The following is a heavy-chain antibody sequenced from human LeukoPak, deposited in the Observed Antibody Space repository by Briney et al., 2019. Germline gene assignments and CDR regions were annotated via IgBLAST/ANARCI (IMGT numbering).Heavy chain of an antibody. V-gene: IGHV1-58*02. CDR2: IVLGSGNT. Sequence: ASVKVSCKASGFTFHTSAMQWVRQARGQRLEWIGWIVLGSGNTVYSHKFHDRVIITRDMSTSTVYMELDSLGSEGTAVYYCAAQRGASLHDFWSTRLFDPWGQGTLVTVSS. CDR1: GFTFHTSA. J-gene: IGHJ5*02. CDR3: AAQRGASLHDFWSTRLFDP. D-gene: IGHD3-3*01.